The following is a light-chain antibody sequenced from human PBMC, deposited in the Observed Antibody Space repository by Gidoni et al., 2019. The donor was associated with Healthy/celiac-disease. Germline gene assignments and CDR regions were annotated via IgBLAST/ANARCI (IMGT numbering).Light chain of an antibody. CDR1: SSNIGSNY. V-gene: IGLV1-47*02. J-gene: IGLJ2*01. CDR2: STN. Sequence: QSVRIEPPAASGTPGQRVTSACSGSSSNIGSNYVYWYQQLPGTAPKLLIYSTNQRPSGVPARFSGSTSGTSASLAIRGLRSEDEADYYCAAWDDSLSGLVFGGGTKLTVL. CDR3: AAWDDSLSGLV.